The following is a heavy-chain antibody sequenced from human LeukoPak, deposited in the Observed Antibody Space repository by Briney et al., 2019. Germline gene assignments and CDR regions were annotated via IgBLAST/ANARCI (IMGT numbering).Heavy chain of an antibody. Sequence: AEGSLRLSCTTSGFPFRNYSMNWVRQAPGRGLQWVSAISASGRTTKYADPVKGRFTISRDNSRNTLYLHIDSLRPDDTALYFCAKDDAGFGEDFDSWGQGTLVIVSS. V-gene: IGHV3-23*01. CDR1: GFPFRNYS. D-gene: IGHD3-10*01. CDR2: ISASGRTT. CDR3: AKDDAGFGEDFDS. J-gene: IGHJ4*02.